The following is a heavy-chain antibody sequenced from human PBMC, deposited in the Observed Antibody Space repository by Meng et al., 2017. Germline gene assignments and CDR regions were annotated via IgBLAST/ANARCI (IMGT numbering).Heavy chain of an antibody. D-gene: IGHD3-10*01. CDR3: ARSGPYYYYYGMDV. Sequence: SAKVSCKASGGTFSSYAISWVRQAPGQGLEWMGGIIPIFGTANYAQKFQGRVTITTDESTSTAYMELSSLRSEDTAVYYCARSGPYYYYYGMDVWGQGTTVTVSS. CDR1: GGTFSSYA. J-gene: IGHJ6*02. V-gene: IGHV1-69*05. CDR2: IIPIFGTA.